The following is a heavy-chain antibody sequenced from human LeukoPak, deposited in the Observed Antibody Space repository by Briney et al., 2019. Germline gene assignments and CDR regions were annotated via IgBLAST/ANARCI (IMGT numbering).Heavy chain of an antibody. CDR2: INPSGGST. CDR3: ARSRDGYNLFDY. V-gene: IGHV1-46*01. D-gene: IGHD5-24*01. CDR1: GYTFTNYY. Sequence: GASVKVSCKASGYTFTNYYMHWVRQAPGQGLEWMRIINPSGGSTSYAQKFQGRVTMTRDTSTSTVYMELSSLRSEDTAVYYCARSRDGYNLFDYWGQGTLVTVSS. J-gene: IGHJ4*02.